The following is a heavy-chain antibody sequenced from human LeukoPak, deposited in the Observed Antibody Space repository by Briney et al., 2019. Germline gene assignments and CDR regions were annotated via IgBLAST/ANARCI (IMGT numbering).Heavy chain of an antibody. D-gene: IGHD3-22*01. CDR2: IWYDGSNK. CDR3: ARDQTYYYDSSGYYYPTF. V-gene: IGHV3-33*01. Sequence: GGSLRLSCAASGFTFSSYGMHWVRQAPGKGLEWVAVIWYDGSNKYYADSVKGRFTISRDNSKNTLYLQMNSLRAKDTAVYYCARDQTYYYDSSGYYYPTFWGQGTLVTVSS. J-gene: IGHJ4*02. CDR1: GFTFSSYG.